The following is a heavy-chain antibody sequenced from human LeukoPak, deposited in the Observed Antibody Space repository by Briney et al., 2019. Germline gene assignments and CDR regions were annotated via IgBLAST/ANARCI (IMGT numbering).Heavy chain of an antibody. CDR3: ARSGWWMATNFDY. V-gene: IGHV3-7*01. J-gene: IGHJ4*02. CDR1: GFTFSSYW. D-gene: IGHD5-24*01. Sequence: GGSLRLSCAASGFTFSSYWMSWVRQAPGKGLEWVANIKQDGSEKYYVDSVKGRFTISRDSAKNSPYLQMNSLRAEDTAVYYCARSGWWMATNFDYWGQGTLVTVSS. CDR2: IKQDGSEK.